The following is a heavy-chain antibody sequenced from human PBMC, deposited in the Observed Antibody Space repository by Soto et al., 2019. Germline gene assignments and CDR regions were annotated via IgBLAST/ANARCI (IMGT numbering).Heavy chain of an antibody. CDR1: GYTFTSYA. CDR3: ARGRYCSGGSCYPRPIYYYYYGMDV. Sequence: ASVKVSCKASGYTFTSYAMHWVRQAPGQRLEWMGWINAGNGNTKYSQKFQGRVTITRDTSASTAYMELSSLRSEDTAVYYCARGRYCSGGSCYPRPIYYYYYGMDVWGQGTTVTVSS. V-gene: IGHV1-3*01. CDR2: INAGNGNT. J-gene: IGHJ6*02. D-gene: IGHD2-15*01.